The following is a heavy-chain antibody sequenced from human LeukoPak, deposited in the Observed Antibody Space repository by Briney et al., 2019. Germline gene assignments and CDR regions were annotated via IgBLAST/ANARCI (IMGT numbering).Heavy chain of an antibody. J-gene: IGHJ4*02. CDR3: ARNHATYDSSGNYFEH. CDR2: IWYGGSNK. Sequence: GRSLRLSCAASGFTFSSYGLHWVRQAPGKGLERVAVIWYGGSNKYYADSVKGRFTISRDNSKNTLYLQMNSLRAEDTAVYYCARNHATYDSSGNYFEHWGQGTLVTVSS. V-gene: IGHV3-33*01. D-gene: IGHD3-22*01. CDR1: GFTFSSYG.